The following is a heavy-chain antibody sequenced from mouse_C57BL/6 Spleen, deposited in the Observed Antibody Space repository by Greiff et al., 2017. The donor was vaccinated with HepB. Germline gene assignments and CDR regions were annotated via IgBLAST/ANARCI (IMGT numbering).Heavy chain of an antibody. V-gene: IGHV1-59*01. CDR3: ARSLGSGYAMDY. Sequence: VQLQQPGAELVRPGTSVKLSCKASGYTFTSYWMHWVKQRPGQGLEWIGVIDPSDSYTNYNQKFKGKATLTVDTSSSTAYMQLSSLTSEDSAVYYCARSLGSGYAMDYWGQGTSVTVSS. CDR1: GYTFTSYW. J-gene: IGHJ4*01. D-gene: IGHD3-1*01. CDR2: IDPSDSYT.